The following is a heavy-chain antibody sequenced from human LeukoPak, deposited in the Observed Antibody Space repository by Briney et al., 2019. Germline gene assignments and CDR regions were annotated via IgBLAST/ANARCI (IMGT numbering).Heavy chain of an antibody. V-gene: IGHV4-34*01. CDR3: ARGEDHYECGNY. J-gene: IGHJ4*02. CDR1: GGSLSNYY. D-gene: IGHD1-26*01. Sequence: SETLSLTCGVSGGSLSNYYWSWIRQPPGKGLEWVGEIHPSGSPSYNPSLESRVTISVDMSKNQFSLKMSSVTAADTALYYCARGEDHYECGNYWGQGTLVTVSS. CDR2: IHPSGSP.